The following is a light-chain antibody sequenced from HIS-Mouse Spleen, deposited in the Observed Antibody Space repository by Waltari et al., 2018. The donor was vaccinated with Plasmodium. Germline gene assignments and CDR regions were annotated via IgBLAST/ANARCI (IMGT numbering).Light chain of an antibody. V-gene: IGKV4-1*01. J-gene: IGKJ2*01. CDR1: QSVLYSSNNKNY. CDR2: WAS. CDR3: QQYYSTPYT. Sequence: DIVMTQSPDSLAVSLGERATINCKSSQSVLYSSNNKNYLAWYQQKPGQPPKLLIYWASTRESGVPYRFSGSGSGTDFTLTSSSLQAEDVAFYYCQQYYSTPYTFGQGTKLEIK.